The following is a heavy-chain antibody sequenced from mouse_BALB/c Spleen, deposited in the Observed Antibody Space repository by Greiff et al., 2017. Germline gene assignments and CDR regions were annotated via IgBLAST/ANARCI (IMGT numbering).Heavy chain of an antibody. CDR2: IYPGDGDT. CDR3: ARTPSYGDWFAY. Sequence: VQLQQSGPELVKPGASVKISCKASGYAFSSSWMNWVKQRPGQGLEWIGRIYPGDGDTNYNGKFKGKATLTADKSSSTAYMQLSSLTSVDSAVYFCARTPSYGDWFAYWGQGTLVTVAA. D-gene: IGHD1-1*01. V-gene: IGHV1-82*01. J-gene: IGHJ3*01. CDR1: GYAFSSSW.